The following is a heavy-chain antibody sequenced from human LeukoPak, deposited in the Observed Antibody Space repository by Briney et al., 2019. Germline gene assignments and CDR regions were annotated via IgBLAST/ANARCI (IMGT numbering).Heavy chain of an antibody. V-gene: IGHV4-39*01. D-gene: IGHD5-24*01. CDR2: IYYSGST. CDR3: ASEMATMYYFDY. CDR1: GGSISSSSYY. J-gene: IGHJ4*02. Sequence: SETLSLTCTVSGGSISSSSYYWGWIRQPPGKGLEWIGSIYYSGSTYYNPSLKSRVTISVDTSKNQFSLKLSSVTAADTAVYHCASEMATMYYFDYWGQGTLVTVSS.